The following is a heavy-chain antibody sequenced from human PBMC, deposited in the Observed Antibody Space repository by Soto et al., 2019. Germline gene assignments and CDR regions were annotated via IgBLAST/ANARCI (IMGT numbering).Heavy chain of an antibody. CDR1: GFTFSSYS. J-gene: IGHJ6*03. D-gene: IGHD2-15*01. CDR3: ARVGYCSGGSCHFFNYYYYMDV. Sequence: EVQLVESGGGLVQPGGSLRLSCAASGFTFSSYSMNWVRQAPGQGREWGSYISSSSSTIYYADSVKGRFTISRDNAKNSLYLQMNSLRAEDTAVYYCARVGYCSGGSCHFFNYYYYMDVWGKGTTVTVSS. CDR2: ISSSSSTI. V-gene: IGHV3-48*01.